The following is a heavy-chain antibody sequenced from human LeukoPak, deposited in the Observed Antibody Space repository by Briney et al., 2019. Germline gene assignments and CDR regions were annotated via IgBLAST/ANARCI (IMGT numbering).Heavy chain of an antibody. CDR1: GGTLSSYA. D-gene: IGHD5-18*01. V-gene: IGHV1-69*01. CDR3: ARGRRGYSYGSGFDY. CDR2: IIPIFGTA. J-gene: IGHJ4*02. Sequence: SVKVSCKASGGTLSSYAISWVRQAPGQGLEWMGGIIPIFGTANYAQKFQGRVTITADESTSTAYMELSSLRSEDTAVYYCARGRRGYSYGSGFDYWGQGTLVTVSS.